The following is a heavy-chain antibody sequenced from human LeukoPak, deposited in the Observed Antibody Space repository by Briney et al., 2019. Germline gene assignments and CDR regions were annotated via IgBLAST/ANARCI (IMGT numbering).Heavy chain of an antibody. J-gene: IGHJ6*02. Sequence: ASVKVSCKASGYTFTGYYIHWVRQAPGQGLEWMGWINPNSGGTNYAQKFQGRVAMTRDTSISTAYMELSRLRSDDTAVYYCAREWMVYAIGFLYGMDVWGQGTTVTVSS. V-gene: IGHV1-2*02. CDR2: INPNSGGT. D-gene: IGHD2-8*01. CDR1: GYTFTGYY. CDR3: AREWMVYAIGFLYGMDV.